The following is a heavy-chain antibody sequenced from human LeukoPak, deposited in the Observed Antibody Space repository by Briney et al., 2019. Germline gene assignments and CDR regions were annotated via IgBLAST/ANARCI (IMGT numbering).Heavy chain of an antibody. J-gene: IGHJ4*02. CDR2: ISYDGSNK. V-gene: IGHV3-30*04. CDR3: AKLFFDVGQMGVVTPDY. D-gene: IGHD3/OR15-3a*01. CDR1: GFTFSSYA. Sequence: PGGSLRLSCAASGFTFSSYAMHWVRQAPGKGLEWVAVISYDGSNKYYADSVKGRFTISRDNSKNTLYLQMNSLRAEDTAVYYCAKLFFDVGQMGVVTPDYWGQGALVTVSS.